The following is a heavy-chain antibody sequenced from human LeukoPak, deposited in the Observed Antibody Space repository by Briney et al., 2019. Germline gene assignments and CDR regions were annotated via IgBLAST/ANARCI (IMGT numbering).Heavy chain of an antibody. J-gene: IGHJ4*02. CDR1: GFTFSSYS. Sequence: PGGSLRLSCAASGFTFSSYSMNWVRQAPGKGLEWVSSISSSSYIYYADSVKGRFTISRDNAKNSLYLQMNSLRAEDTAVYYCARVRYSSSWPLDYWGQGTLVTVSS. CDR2: ISSSSYI. D-gene: IGHD6-13*01. V-gene: IGHV3-21*01. CDR3: ARVRYSSSWPLDY.